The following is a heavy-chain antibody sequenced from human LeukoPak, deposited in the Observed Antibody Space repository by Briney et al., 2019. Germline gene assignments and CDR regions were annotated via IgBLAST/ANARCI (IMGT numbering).Heavy chain of an antibody. Sequence: GASVKVSFKASGYTFTSYGVSWVRQAPGQGLEWMAWINPNSGGTNYAQKFQGRVTMTRDTSISTAYMELSRLRSDDTAVYYCARDGDSSGYEDAFDIWGQGTMVTVSS. D-gene: IGHD3-22*01. CDR2: INPNSGGT. V-gene: IGHV1-2*02. CDR1: GYTFTSYG. J-gene: IGHJ3*02. CDR3: ARDGDSSGYEDAFDI.